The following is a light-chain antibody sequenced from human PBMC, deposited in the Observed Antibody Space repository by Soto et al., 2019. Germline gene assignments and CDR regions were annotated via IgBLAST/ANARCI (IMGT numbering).Light chain of an antibody. CDR3: QNYDSSPWT. CDR1: QGISNY. Sequence: DIQMTESTSTMSAAVGDRINITCRASQGISNYLAWYQQKPGKVPKFLIYAASTLQSGVPSRFSGSGSGTDFTLTISSLQPEDVATYYCQNYDSSPWTFGEGTQVDIK. J-gene: IGKJ1*01. V-gene: IGKV1-27*01. CDR2: AAS.